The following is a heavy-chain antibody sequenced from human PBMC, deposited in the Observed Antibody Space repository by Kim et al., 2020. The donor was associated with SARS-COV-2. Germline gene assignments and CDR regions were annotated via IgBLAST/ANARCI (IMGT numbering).Heavy chain of an antibody. D-gene: IGHD3-22*01. V-gene: IGHV4-31*03. Sequence: SETLSLTCTVSGGSISSGAYYWTWIRQHPGKGLEWIGDIYYSGSTDYNPSLKSRASTSLDTSKNQFSLRLSSVTAADTAVYYCARGSSPRDYYDRRGYGGGLDVWGQGTTVTVSS. CDR2: IYYSGST. CDR3: ARGSSPRDYYDRRGYGGGLDV. CDR1: GGSISSGAYY. J-gene: IGHJ6*02.